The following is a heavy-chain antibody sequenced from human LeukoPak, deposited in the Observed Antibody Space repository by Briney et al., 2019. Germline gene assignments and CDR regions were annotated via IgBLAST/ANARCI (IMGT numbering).Heavy chain of an antibody. J-gene: IGHJ4*02. CDR1: GFTLSSYA. Sequence: PGGSLRLSCAASGFTLSSYAMSWVRQAPGKGLEWVSGISPSGDITYYADSAKGRFTISRDNSKNTLYLEVISLTAEDTAVYYCAKDDAWLRFGEWSQGTLVTVSS. D-gene: IGHD3-10*01. V-gene: IGHV3-23*01. CDR3: AKDDAWLRFGE. CDR2: ISPSGDIT.